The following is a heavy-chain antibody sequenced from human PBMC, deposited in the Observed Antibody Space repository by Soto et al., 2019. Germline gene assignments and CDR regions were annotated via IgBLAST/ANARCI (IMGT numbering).Heavy chain of an antibody. V-gene: IGHV3-21*02. CDR1: GFTFSSFF. D-gene: IGHD3-3*01. CDR3: ARDNSQGRVVNSYGMDV. J-gene: IGHJ6*02. CDR2: ISWSSTYV. Sequence: EEQLVESGGGLVKPGGSLRLSCAASGFTFSSFFMNWVRQAPGKGLEWVSSISWSSTYVHYADSVRGRFTISRDNAKNSLYLQLNSLRAEDTAVYYGARDNSQGRVVNSYGMDVWGQGTTVTVAS.